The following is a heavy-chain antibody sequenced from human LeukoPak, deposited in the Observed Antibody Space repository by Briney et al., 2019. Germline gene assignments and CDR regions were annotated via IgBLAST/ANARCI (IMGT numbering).Heavy chain of an antibody. CDR2: ISGSGGST. CDR1: GFTFSSYV. V-gene: IGHV3-23*01. Sequence: PGGSLRLSCAASGFTFSSYVMSWVRQAPGKGLEWVPGISGSGGSTYYADSVKGRFSISRDNSKNTMYLQMNSLRAEDTAVYYCAKGLGSGWYEVDYWGQGTLVTVSS. D-gene: IGHD6-19*01. CDR3: AKGLGSGWYEVDY. J-gene: IGHJ4*02.